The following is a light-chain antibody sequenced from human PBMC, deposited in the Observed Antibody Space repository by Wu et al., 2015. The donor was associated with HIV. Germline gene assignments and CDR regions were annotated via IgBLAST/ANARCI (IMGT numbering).Light chain of an antibody. CDR3: QQYDASPWT. J-gene: IGKJ1*01. Sequence: EIVLTQSPDILSVSPGERVALSCRASQRIPSDALSWYQQRVGQAPRLLVHGASRRAAGIPDRFSGSGSGTDFTLNISRLEPDDFAVYYCQQYDASPWTFGQGTKVE. CDR2: GAS. CDR1: QRIPSDA. V-gene: IGKV3-20*01.